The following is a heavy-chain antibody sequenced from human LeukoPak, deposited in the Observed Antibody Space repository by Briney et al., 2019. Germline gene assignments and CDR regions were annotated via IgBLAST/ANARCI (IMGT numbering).Heavy chain of an antibody. CDR2: MSYDGSNK. CDR3: AKVRGGRTARLAPLEY. J-gene: IGHJ4*02. CDR1: GFTFSSYG. D-gene: IGHD3-16*01. Sequence: PGGSLRLSCAASGFTFSSYGIHWVRQAPGKGLEWVAVMSYDGSNKYYADSVKGRFTISRDNSENTLYLQMNSLRTEDTAVYYCAKVRGGRTARLAPLEYWGQGALVTVSS. V-gene: IGHV3-30*18.